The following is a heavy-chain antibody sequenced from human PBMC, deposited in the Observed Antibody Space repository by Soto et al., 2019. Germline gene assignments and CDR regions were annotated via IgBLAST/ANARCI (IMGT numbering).Heavy chain of an antibody. V-gene: IGHV1-3*01. D-gene: IGHD3-10*01. Sequence: QVQLVQSGAEVKKPGTSVKVSCKASGYTFTSYAMHWVRQAPGQRLEWMGWINAGNGNTKYSQKFQGRVTITRDTSASTAYMELSSLRSEDTAVYYCARNLWFAERNWFDPWGQGTLVTVSS. J-gene: IGHJ5*02. CDR3: ARNLWFAERNWFDP. CDR1: GYTFTSYA. CDR2: INAGNGNT.